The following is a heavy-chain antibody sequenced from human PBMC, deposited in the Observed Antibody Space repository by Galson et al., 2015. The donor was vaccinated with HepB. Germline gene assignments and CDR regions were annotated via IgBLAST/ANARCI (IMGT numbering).Heavy chain of an antibody. V-gene: IGHV3-21*01. CDR3: SSGGLTVKGFGESFLNWFDP. Sequence: SLRLSCAASGFKFSSYNMHWVRQAPGKGLEWVSYISSGGNIYYADSVRGRFTISIDNAKNLLFQQMNRLIVDGTAVYYCSSGGLTVKGFGESFLNWFDPWGQGILVTVSS. D-gene: IGHD3-10*01. CDR1: GFKFSSYN. J-gene: IGHJ5*02. CDR2: ISSGGNI.